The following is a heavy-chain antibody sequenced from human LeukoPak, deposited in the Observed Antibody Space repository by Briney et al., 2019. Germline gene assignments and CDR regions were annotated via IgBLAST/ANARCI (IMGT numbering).Heavy chain of an antibody. CDR1: GASFNDYC. V-gene: IGHV4-34*01. J-gene: IGHJ5*02. CDR3: ARERASNNHDNWFDP. CDR2: VNHSGSA. Sequence: SETLSLTCAVYGASFNDYCWSWIRHSPTKGLEWIREVNHSGSAKYNPSLKSRFTISADKSKNQFFLRLSPVAAADSGVYYCARERASNNHDNWFDPWGQGTLVTVSS.